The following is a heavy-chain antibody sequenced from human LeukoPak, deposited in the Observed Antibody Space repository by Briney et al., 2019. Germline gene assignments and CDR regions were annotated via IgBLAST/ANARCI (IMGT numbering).Heavy chain of an antibody. CDR2: INPNSGDT. CDR1: GYTFTDYY. V-gene: IGHV1-2*02. CDR3: ARDSGMGY. J-gene: IGHJ4*02. Sequence: GASVKVSCKASGYTFTDYYLHWVRQAPGQGLEWMGWINPNSGDTNYAQKFQGRVTMTRDTSISTAYMDLSGLRSDDTALYYCARDSGMGYWGQGTLVTVSS.